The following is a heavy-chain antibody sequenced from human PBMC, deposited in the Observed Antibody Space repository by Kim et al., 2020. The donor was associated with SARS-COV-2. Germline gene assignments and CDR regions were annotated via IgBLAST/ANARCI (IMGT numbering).Heavy chain of an antibody. Sequence: GGSLRLSCVASGFTFSSYAMHWVRQAPGKGLEWVAVISYDGSNKYYADSVKGRFNISRDNSKNTLYLQMNSLRAEDTAVYYCARGRSGSYYYGMDVWGQGTTVTVSS. J-gene: IGHJ6*02. V-gene: IGHV3-30*04. CDR3: ARGRSGSYYYGMDV. D-gene: IGHD1-26*01. CDR1: GFTFSSYA. CDR2: ISYDGSNK.